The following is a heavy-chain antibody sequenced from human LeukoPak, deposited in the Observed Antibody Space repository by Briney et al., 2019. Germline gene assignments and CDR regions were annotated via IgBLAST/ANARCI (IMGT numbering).Heavy chain of an antibody. J-gene: IGHJ4*02. V-gene: IGHV3-30-3*01. CDR1: GFTFSSYG. D-gene: IGHD1-26*01. CDR3: ARVGGSYFTFDY. Sequence: PGRSLRLSCAASGFTFSSYGMGWVRQEPGKGMEWVAVISYDGSNKYYADSVKGRFTISRDNSKNTLYLQMNSLRAEDTAVYYCARVGGSYFTFDYLGQGTLVTVSS. CDR2: ISYDGSNK.